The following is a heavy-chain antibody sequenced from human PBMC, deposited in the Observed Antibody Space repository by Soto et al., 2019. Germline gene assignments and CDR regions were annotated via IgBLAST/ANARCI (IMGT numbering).Heavy chain of an antibody. CDR2: IYASGRT. CDR1: GVSITPYF. D-gene: IGHD3-9*01. J-gene: IGHJ2*01. V-gene: IGHV4-4*07. Sequence: QVQLQESGPGLVKPSETLSLTCTVSGVSITPYFWSWIRQPAGKAPEWVGHIYASGRTTYNPSLKSRVTMFVSQTQVSLRLTYVTAADTAVYYCARHFDVDPSLDQYYFDLWGRGALVTVSS. CDR3: ARHFDVDPSLDQYYFDL.